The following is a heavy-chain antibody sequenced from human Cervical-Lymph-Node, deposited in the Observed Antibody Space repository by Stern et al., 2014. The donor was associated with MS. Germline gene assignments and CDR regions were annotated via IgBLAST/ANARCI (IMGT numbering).Heavy chain of an antibody. J-gene: IGHJ3*01. CDR2: MYSSGDA. Sequence: QVQLQESGPGLVKPSETLSLTCTAPGDYMSDKYWAWIRRTPENRLQWLWYMYSSGDAIYNPTFQSRFVISVDMSKKQFSLKIWSVTAADTAVYYCVRGIRYTLIDVWGQGTTVTVSS. D-gene: IGHD1-1*01. CDR3: VRGIRYTLIDV. V-gene: IGHV4-59*12. CDR1: GDYMSDKY.